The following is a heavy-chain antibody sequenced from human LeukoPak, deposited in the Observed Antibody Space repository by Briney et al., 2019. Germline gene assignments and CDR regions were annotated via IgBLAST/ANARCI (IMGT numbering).Heavy chain of an antibody. D-gene: IGHD3-10*01. CDR3: ARLRMAYYGSGSYGDY. V-gene: IGHV4-39*01. Sequence: SETLSLTCTVSGRSISSSSYYSGWIRQPPGKWLEWTGSIDYSGSTYYNPSLTSRVTISVDESKNQFSLKLSSVTAADTAVYYCARLRMAYYGSGSYGDYWGQGTLVTVSS. CDR2: IDYSGST. CDR1: GRSISSSSYY. J-gene: IGHJ4*02.